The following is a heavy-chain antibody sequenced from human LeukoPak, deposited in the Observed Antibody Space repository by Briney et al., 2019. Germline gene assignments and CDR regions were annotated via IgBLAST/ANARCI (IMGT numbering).Heavy chain of an antibody. CDR2: IYYSGST. J-gene: IGHJ4*02. CDR1: GGSISSYY. V-gene: IGHV4-59*01. Sequence: SETLSLTCTVSGGSISSYYWSWTRQPPGKGLEWIGYIYYSGSTNYNPSLKSRVTISVDTSKNQFSLKLSSVTAADTAVYYCARARYDSSGSPLDYWGQGTLVTVSS. D-gene: IGHD3-22*01. CDR3: ARARYDSSGSPLDY.